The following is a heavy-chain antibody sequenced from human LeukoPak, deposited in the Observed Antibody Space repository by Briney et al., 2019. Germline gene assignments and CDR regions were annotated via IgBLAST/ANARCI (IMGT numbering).Heavy chain of an antibody. Sequence: PGGSLRLSCAASGFFYNNYGMHWVRQAPGKGLEWVTFISFDGSDKSYADSVKGRFIISRDNSKKTLFLQMNSLTADDTAVYYCAKDVSTGRSFDYWGQGTLVTVSS. D-gene: IGHD6-19*01. CDR3: AKDVSTGRSFDY. CDR1: GFFYNNYG. CDR2: ISFDGSDK. J-gene: IGHJ4*02. V-gene: IGHV3-30*02.